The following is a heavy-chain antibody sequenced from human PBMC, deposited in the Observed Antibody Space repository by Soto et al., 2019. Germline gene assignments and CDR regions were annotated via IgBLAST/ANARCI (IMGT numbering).Heavy chain of an antibody. CDR1: GYSFATYW. CDR2: IYPGDSDI. V-gene: IGHV5-51*01. J-gene: IGHJ3*02. Sequence: GESLKISCQGSGYSFATYWIGWVRLMPGKGLEWMGIIYPGDSDIRYNPSFQGHVTISADKSISTAYLQWSSLEASDTAMYYCARRRYYDSGSTAGAFEIWGQGTLVTVS. D-gene: IGHD3-10*01. CDR3: ARRRYYDSGSTAGAFEI.